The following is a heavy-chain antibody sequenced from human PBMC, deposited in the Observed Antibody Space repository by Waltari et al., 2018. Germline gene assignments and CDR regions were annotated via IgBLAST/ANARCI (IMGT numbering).Heavy chain of an antibody. Sequence: EAQLVESGGGLVQPGASLRLSCAASGFTFGTYWMHWVRKAPGQGLVGVSSSKSDGRASNYADSGQGRFTISRDNARDTLYLQRTSLRVEDTAVYYCATSIEVAGRNAFDIWGQGTMVAVSS. CDR2: SKSDGRAS. D-gene: IGHD6-19*01. CDR1: GFTFGTYW. J-gene: IGHJ3*02. CDR3: ATSIEVAGRNAFDI. V-gene: IGHV3-74*01.